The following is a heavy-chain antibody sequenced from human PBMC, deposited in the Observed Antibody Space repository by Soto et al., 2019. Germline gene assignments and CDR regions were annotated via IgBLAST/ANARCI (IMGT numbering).Heavy chain of an antibody. CDR1: GGSFSGYY. CDR3: ARGGQWLAHGFDY. Sequence: QVQLQQWGAGLLKPSETLSLTCAVYGGSFSGYYWSWIRQPPGKGLEWIGEINHSGSTNYNPSLKSRVTISVDTSKNQFSLKLSSVTAADTAVYYCARGGQWLAHGFDYWGQGTLVTVSS. V-gene: IGHV4-34*01. J-gene: IGHJ4*02. CDR2: INHSGST. D-gene: IGHD6-19*01.